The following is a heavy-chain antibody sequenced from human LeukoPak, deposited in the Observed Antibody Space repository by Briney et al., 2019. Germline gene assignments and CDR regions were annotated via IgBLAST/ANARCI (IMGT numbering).Heavy chain of an antibody. CDR3: ARTLDSVPAAHFDY. D-gene: IGHD2-2*01. CDR2: INHSGST. CDR1: GGSFNGYY. V-gene: IGHV4-34*01. Sequence: SETLSLTCAVYGGSFNGYYWSWIRQPPGKGLEWIGEINHSGSTNYNPSLKSRVTISVDTSKNQFSLKLSSVTAADTAVYYCARTLDSVPAAHFDYWGQGTLVTVSS. J-gene: IGHJ4*02.